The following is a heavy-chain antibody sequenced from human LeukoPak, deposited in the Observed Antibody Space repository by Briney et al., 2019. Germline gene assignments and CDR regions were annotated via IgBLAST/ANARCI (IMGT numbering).Heavy chain of an antibody. V-gene: IGHV3-11*06. CDR2: ISSSSSYT. J-gene: IGHJ4*02. CDR3: ARAADILTGYSPADY. Sequence: GGSLRLPCAASGFTFSDYYMSWIRQAPGKGLEWVSYISSSSSYTNYADSVKGRFTISRDNAKNSLYLQMNSLRAEDTAVYYCARAADILTGYSPADYWGQGTLVTVSS. CDR1: GFTFSDYY. D-gene: IGHD3-9*01.